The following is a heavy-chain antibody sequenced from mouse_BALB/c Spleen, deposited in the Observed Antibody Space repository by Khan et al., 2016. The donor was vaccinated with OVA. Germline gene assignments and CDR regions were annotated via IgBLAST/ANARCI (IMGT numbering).Heavy chain of an antibody. Sequence: QVQLQQSGPELVKPGASVKMSCKASGYTFTDYVMNWVRQRNGQGLEWIGQINHGSDSTHYNEKFKGKATLTADRSSSTAYMQLSNLTSEDSAVSFCARAGLDVFAYWGHVTLVTVSA. CDR1: GYTFTDYV. V-gene: IGHV1-77*01. J-gene: IGHJ3*01. CDR2: INHGSDST. CDR3: ARAGLDVFAY.